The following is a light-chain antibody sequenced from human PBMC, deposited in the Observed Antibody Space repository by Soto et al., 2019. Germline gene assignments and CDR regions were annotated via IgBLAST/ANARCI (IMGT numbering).Light chain of an antibody. Sequence: QSALTQPRSVSGSPGQSVTISCTGNSSDVGRYEYVSWYQQHPGKAPKLIIYDVTERPAGVPDRFSGSKSGNTASLTISGLQAEDEADYSCCSFAGSYTYVFGGGTKLTVL. V-gene: IGLV2-11*01. CDR1: SSDVGRYEY. CDR2: DVT. J-gene: IGLJ2*01. CDR3: CSFAGSYTYV.